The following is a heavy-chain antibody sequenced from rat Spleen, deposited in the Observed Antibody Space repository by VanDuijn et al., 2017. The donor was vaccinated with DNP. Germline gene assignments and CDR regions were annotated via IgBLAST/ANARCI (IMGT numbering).Heavy chain of an antibody. D-gene: IGHD1-5*01. CDR2: ISYSGTT. CDR1: GYSITSNY. V-gene: IGHV3-1*01. Sequence: EVQLQESGPGLVKPSQSLSLTCSVTGYSITSNYWGWIRKFPGNKMEWIGHISYSGTTTYSPSLKSRISITRDTSKNQLFLQVNSVTSGDTATYYCARWNMGTTTLDYWGQGVMVTVSS. J-gene: IGHJ2*01. CDR3: ARWNMGTTTLDY.